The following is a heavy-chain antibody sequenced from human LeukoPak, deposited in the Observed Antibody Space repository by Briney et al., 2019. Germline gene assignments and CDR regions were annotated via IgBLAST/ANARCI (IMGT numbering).Heavy chain of an antibody. V-gene: IGHV3-33*01. CDR1: GYTFTSYG. CDR2: IWYDGSNK. Sequence: SCKASGYTFTSYGMHWVRQAPGKGLEWVAVIWYDGSNKYYADSVKGRFTISRDNSKNTLYLQMNSLRAEDTAVYYCARETTVSFDYWGQGTLVTVSS. J-gene: IGHJ4*02. D-gene: IGHD4-11*01. CDR3: ARETTVSFDY.